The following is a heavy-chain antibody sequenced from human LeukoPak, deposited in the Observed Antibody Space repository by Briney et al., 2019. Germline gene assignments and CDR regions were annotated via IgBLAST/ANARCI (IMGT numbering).Heavy chain of an antibody. D-gene: IGHD5-12*01. J-gene: IGHJ3*02. Sequence: GGSLRLSCAASGFTFDDYTMHWVRQAPGKGLEWVSGISWNSGSIGYADSVKGRFTISRDNAKNSLYLQMNSLRAEDTALYYCAKDMGDGYSGYDYDGGPSVVGFDIWGQGTMVTVSS. CDR2: ISWNSGSI. CDR1: GFTFDDYT. V-gene: IGHV3-9*01. CDR3: AKDMGDGYSGYDYDGGPSVVGFDI.